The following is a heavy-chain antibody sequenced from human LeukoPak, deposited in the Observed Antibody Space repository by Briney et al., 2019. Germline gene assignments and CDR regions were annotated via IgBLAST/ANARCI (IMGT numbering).Heavy chain of an antibody. CDR1: GYTFTGYY. CDR2: INHNSGGT. D-gene: IGHD4-17*01. J-gene: IGHJ4*02. CDR3: ARDDYGDYYFDY. V-gene: IGHV1-2*02. Sequence: ASVKVSCKASGYTFTGYYMHWVRQAPGQGLEWMGGINHNSGGTNYAQKFQGRVTMTRDTSISTAYMELSRLRSDDTAVYYCARDDYGDYYFDYWGQGTLVTVSS.